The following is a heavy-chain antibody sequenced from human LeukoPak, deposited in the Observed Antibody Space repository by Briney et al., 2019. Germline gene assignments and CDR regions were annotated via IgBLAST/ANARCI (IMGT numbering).Heavy chain of an antibody. V-gene: IGHV4-39*01. J-gene: IGHJ5*02. CDR1: GGSISSSTYY. CDR3: ARSRKYGAVTTYSWFDP. Sequence: PSETPSLTCTVSGGSISSSTYYWGWIRQPPGRGLEWIASVSYTGSTTYNPSLKSRVTISVDTSKTQFSLKLSSVTAADTAVYYCARSRKYGAVTTYSWFDPWGRGTLVIVSS. CDR2: VSYTGST. D-gene: IGHD4-17*01.